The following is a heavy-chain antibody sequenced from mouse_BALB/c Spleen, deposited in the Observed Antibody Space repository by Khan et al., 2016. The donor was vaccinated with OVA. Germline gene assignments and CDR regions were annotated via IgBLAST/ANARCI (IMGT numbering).Heavy chain of an antibody. CDR1: GYSITSDYA. CDR2: ISSSGST. J-gene: IGHJ4*01. Sequence: EVQLQESGPGLVKPSQSLSLTCTVTGYSITSDYAWNWIRQFPGNKLEWMGYISSSGSTNYNPALKSRISITRDTSKNQFFLQLNSVTTEDTATCDSAREVSRYTDDMDYWGQGTSVTVSS. D-gene: IGHD1-1*01. CDR3: AREVSRYTDDMDY. V-gene: IGHV3-2*02.